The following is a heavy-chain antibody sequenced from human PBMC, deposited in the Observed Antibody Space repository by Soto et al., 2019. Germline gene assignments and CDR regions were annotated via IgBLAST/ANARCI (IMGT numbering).Heavy chain of an antibody. CDR1: GYTVTNYY. D-gene: IGHD1-26*01. Sequence: QVQLVQSGAEVKKPGASVKLSCKASGYTVTNYYMHWVRQAPGQGLEWLGIINPAAGYTTYTQKFQGRVTMTRDTSTSTVYMELSSLRSEDTAVYYCARRGLVGAPTSGYYFDYWGQGTLVTVSS. CDR2: INPAAGYT. J-gene: IGHJ4*02. CDR3: ARRGLVGAPTSGYYFDY. V-gene: IGHV1-46*01.